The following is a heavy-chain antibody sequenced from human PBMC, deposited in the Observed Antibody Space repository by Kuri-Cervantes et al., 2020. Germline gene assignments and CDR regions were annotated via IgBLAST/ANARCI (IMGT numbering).Heavy chain of an antibody. J-gene: IGHJ6*02. Sequence: GESLKISCAASGFTFSSYWMHWVRQAPGKGLVWVSRINSDGSSTSYADSVKGRFTISRDNSKNTLYLQMNSLRAEDTAVYYCARERRDCSSTSCPQIPAYYYYYGMDVWGQGTTVTVSS. CDR1: GFTFSSYW. CDR3: ARERRDCSSTSCPQIPAYYYYYGMDV. CDR2: INSDGSST. D-gene: IGHD2-2*01. V-gene: IGHV3-74*01.